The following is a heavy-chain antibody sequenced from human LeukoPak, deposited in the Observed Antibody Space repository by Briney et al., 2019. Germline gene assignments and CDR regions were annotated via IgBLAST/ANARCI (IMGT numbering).Heavy chain of an antibody. CDR3: ARARGGLGGFDY. CDR1: GGSISSYY. V-gene: IGHV4-59*01. J-gene: IGHJ4*02. D-gene: IGHD3-10*01. CDR2: IYYSGST. Sequence: SQTLSLTCTVSGGSISSYYWSWIRQPPGKGLEWIGYIYYSGSTNYNPSLKSRVTISVDTSKNQFSLKLSSVTAANTAVYYCARARGGLGGFDYWGQGTLVTVSS.